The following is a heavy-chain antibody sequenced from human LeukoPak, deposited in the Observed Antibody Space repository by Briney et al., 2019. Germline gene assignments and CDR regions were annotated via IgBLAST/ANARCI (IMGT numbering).Heavy chain of an antibody. Sequence: SETLSLTCSVSGGSISSYYWSWIRQPPGKGLEWIGYISYTGSTNYNPSLTSRVTISVDTSKNQFSLKLRSVTAADTAVYYCAREGYSSNWYDYWGQGILVTVSS. D-gene: IGHD6-13*01. J-gene: IGHJ5*01. V-gene: IGHV4-59*01. CDR1: GGSISSYY. CDR2: ISYTGST. CDR3: AREGYSSNWYDY.